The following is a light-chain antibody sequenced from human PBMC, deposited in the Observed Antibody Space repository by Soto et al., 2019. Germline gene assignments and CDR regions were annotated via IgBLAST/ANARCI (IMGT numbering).Light chain of an antibody. CDR1: QNINTW. CDR3: QQCSSYYT. V-gene: IGKV1-5*03. Sequence: DIQMTQSPSTLCASVGDRVTLTCRASQNINTWLAWYQQRPGKAPKLLIYKASTLKSGVPSRFSGSGSGTEFTLTISSLQPDDFATYYCQQCSSYYTFGQGTKVDIK. J-gene: IGKJ2*01. CDR2: KAS.